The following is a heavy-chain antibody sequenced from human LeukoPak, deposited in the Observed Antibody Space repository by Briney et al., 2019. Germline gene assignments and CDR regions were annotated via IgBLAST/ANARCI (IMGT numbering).Heavy chain of an antibody. CDR1: GFTFSSYA. J-gene: IGHJ5*02. CDR3: SRDRSRGYSFT. CDR2: IFDGGDTK. V-gene: IGHV3-23*01. D-gene: IGHD5-12*01. Sequence: GGSLRLSCAASGFTFSSYAMAWVRQAPGKGLEWVSSIFDGGDTKDYADSVKGRFTISRDNSRNTLYLQMSNLRADDTAMYYCSRDRSRGYSFTWGQGTLVTVS.